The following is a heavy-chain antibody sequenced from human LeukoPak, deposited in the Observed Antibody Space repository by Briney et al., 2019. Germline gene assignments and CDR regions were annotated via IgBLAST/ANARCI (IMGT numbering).Heavy chain of an antibody. D-gene: IGHD1-26*01. V-gene: IGHV1-2*02. J-gene: IGHJ4*02. CDR2: IKPSNGDT. Sequence: GASVKVSCKASGYTFTGYYMHWVRQAPGQGLEWMGWIKPSNGDTNYAQNFQGRVTMTRDTSISTAYMELSSLRSDDTAVYYCASPPLSSAMYYAHWGQGTLVTVSS. CDR1: GYTFTGYY. CDR3: ASPPLSSAMYYAH.